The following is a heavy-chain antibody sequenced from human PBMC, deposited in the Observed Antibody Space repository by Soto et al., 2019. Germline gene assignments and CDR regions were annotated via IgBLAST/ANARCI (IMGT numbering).Heavy chain of an antibody. J-gene: IGHJ5*02. D-gene: IGHD6-6*01. CDR1: GASMSSGGYY. CDR2: IDYSGST. Sequence: QVQLQESGPGLVKPSQTLSLTSTVSGASMSSGGYYWTWIRQSPGKGLEWIGYIDYSGSTYYNPSRESRVAISLDTSRSQFSLTLHSVTAADTAIYYCARDRHNNFFDPWGQGTLVTVSS. V-gene: IGHV4-31*03. CDR3: ARDRHNNFFDP.